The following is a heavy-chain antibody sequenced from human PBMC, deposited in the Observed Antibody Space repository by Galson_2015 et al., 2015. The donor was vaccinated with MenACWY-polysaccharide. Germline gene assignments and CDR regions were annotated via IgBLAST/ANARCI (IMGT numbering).Heavy chain of an antibody. Sequence: EWIGYIYKSGSTNYNPSLESRVTISVDTSQNQFSLKLNSVTAADTAVYYCARVTSVIRGVISNWGQGTLVTVSS. J-gene: IGHJ4*02. CDR2: IYKSGST. V-gene: IGHV4-59*01. D-gene: IGHD3-10*01. CDR3: ARVTSVIRGVISN.